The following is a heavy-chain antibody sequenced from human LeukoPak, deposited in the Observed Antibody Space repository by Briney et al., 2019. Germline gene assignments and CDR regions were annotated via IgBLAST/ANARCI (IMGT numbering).Heavy chain of an antibody. CDR3: ARVKTMIVVVRLFDY. D-gene: IGHD3-22*01. Sequence: ASVKVSRKASGYTFTGYYMHWVRQAPGQGLEWMGWINPNSGGTNYAQKFQGRVTMTRDTSISTAFMELSRLRSDDTAVYYCARVKTMIVVVRLFDYWGQGTLVTVSS. V-gene: IGHV1-2*02. CDR1: GYTFTGYY. J-gene: IGHJ4*02. CDR2: INPNSGGT.